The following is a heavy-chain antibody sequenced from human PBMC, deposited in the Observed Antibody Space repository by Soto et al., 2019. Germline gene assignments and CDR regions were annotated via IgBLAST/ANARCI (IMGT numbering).Heavy chain of an antibody. CDR1: GGSISSGGYY. CDR2: IYYSGST. J-gene: IGHJ4*02. V-gene: IGHV4-31*03. D-gene: IGHD5-12*01. CDR3: ASGGYSGYDSITFDY. Sequence: SETLSLTCTVSGGSISSGGYYWSWIRQHPGKGLEWIGYIYYSGSTYYNPSLKSRVTISVDTSKNQFSLKLSSVTAADTAVYYCASGGYSGYDSITFDYWGQGTLVTVSS.